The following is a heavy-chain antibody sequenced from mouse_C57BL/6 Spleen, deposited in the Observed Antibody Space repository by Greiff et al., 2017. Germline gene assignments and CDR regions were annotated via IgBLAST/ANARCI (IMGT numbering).Heavy chain of an antibody. D-gene: IGHD2-3*01. V-gene: IGHV5-16*01. J-gene: IGHJ3*01. CDR2: ISYDGSSI. Sequence: EVKLMESEGGLVQPGSSMKLSCTASGFTFSDYYMAWVRQVPEKGLEWVAYISYDGSSIYYVDSLKGRFIISRDNAKNILFLQMSSLKSEDTATXYGARYWVYDGYYGFAYWGQGTLVTVSA. CDR1: GFTFSDYY. CDR3: ARYWVYDGYYGFAY.